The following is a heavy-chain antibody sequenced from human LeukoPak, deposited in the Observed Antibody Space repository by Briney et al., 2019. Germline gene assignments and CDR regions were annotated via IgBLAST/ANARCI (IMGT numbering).Heavy chain of an antibody. V-gene: IGHV3-23*01. CDR1: GFTFSTSA. D-gene: IGHD1-26*01. Sequence: GGSLRLSCVVSGFTFSTSAMSWVRQAPGKGLEWVSGISESGGSTYYADSVKGRFTISRDNSKNTLYLQVNSLRAEDTAVYYCAKGGKWDVTPFDYWGQGTLVTVSS. CDR2: ISESGGST. CDR3: AKGGKWDVTPFDY. J-gene: IGHJ4*02.